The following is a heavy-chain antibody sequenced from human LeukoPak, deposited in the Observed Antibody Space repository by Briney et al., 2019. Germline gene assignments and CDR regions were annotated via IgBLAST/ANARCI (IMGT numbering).Heavy chain of an antibody. D-gene: IGHD3-10*01. CDR2: IIPIFGTA. CDR3: ARDSRITTVRGVIGNWFDP. V-gene: IGHV1-69*13. Sequence: ASVKVPCKASGGTFSGYAISWVRQAPGQGLEWMGGIIPIFGTANYAQKFQGRVTITADESTSTAYMELSSLRSEDTAVYYCARDSRITTVRGVIGNWFDPWGQGTLVTVSS. J-gene: IGHJ5*02. CDR1: GGTFSGYA.